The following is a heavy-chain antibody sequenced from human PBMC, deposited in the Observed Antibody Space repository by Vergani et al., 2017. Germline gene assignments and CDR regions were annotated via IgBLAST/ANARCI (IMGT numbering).Heavy chain of an antibody. V-gene: IGHV3-30*04. CDR3: RGEMDV. CDR2: ISNDGRHT. Sequence: QVNLVGSGGGVVQPGRSLRLSCATYGCIFQNYTMHWVRQAPGKGLEWVALISNDGRHTYYADSVKGRFSISRDNSKNTLYLQMNSLRTEDTANYYCRGEMDVWGKGTKVTVSS. J-gene: IGHJ6*04. CDR1: GCIFQNYT.